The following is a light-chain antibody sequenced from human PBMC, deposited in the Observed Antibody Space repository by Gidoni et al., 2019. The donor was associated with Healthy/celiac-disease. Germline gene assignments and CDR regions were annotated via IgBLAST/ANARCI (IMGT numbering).Light chain of an antibody. J-gene: IGKJ1*01. V-gene: IGKV1-39*01. CDR2: AAS. CDR3: QQSYRTPWT. Sequence: DIQMTQSPSSMSASVGDRVTITCRASQSISSYLNWYQQKPGKAPKLLIYAASSLQSGVPSMFGGSGSGTVFTLTISSLQPADFATYYFQQSYRTPWTFGQGTQVEIK. CDR1: QSISSY.